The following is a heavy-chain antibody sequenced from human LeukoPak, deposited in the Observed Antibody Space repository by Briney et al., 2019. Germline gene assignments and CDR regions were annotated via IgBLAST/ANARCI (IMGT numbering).Heavy chain of an antibody. CDR2: IYYSGSA. J-gene: IGHJ4*02. Sequence: PSETLSLTCTVSGGSISSSSYYWGWIRQPPGKGLEWIGSIYYSGSAFYNPSLKSRVTMSVDTSNNQFSLKLSPVTAADTAVYYCAILAVVFDYWGQGTLVTVSS. D-gene: IGHD6-19*01. V-gene: IGHV4-39*01. CDR3: AILAVVFDY. CDR1: GGSISSSSYY.